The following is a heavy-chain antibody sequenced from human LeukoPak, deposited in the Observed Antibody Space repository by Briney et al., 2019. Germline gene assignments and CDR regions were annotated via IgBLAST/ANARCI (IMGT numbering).Heavy chain of an antibody. V-gene: IGHV1-69*04. J-gene: IGHJ4*02. Sequence: SVKVSCKASGGTFGSYTISWVRQAPGQGLEWMGRIIPILGIANYAQKFQGRVTITADKSTSTAYMELSSLRSEDTAVYYCAREAQLPYFDYWGQGTLVTVSS. CDR1: GGTFGSYT. CDR2: IIPILGIA. CDR3: AREAQLPYFDY. D-gene: IGHD2-2*01.